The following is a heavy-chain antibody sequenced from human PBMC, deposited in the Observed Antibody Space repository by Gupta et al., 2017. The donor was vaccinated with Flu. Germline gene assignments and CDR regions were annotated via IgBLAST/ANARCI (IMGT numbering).Heavy chain of an antibody. Sequence: EVQLVESGGGLVQPGGSLRLSCAASGFTFSSYSMNWVRQAPGKGLEWSSYISGDSVSKYHADSVKGRFTISRDNVENLLYLQMNSLRDEDTAVYYCARGLFVQLWSNFDYWGQGILVTVSS. D-gene: IGHD1-1*01. CDR3: ARGLFVQLWSNFDY. J-gene: IGHJ4*02. V-gene: IGHV3-48*02. CDR1: GFTFSSYS. CDR2: ISGDSVSK.